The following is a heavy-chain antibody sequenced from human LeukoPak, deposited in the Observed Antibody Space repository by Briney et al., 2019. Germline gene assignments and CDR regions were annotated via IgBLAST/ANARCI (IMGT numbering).Heavy chain of an antibody. CDR3: ARDCSSGCPGLGY. V-gene: IGHV1-8*01. CDR1: GYTFTSYD. CDR2: MNPNSGNT. D-gene: IGHD6-19*01. J-gene: IGHJ4*02. Sequence: ASVKVSCKASGYTFTSYDINWVRQAPGQGLEWMGWMNPNSGNTGYAQKFQGRVTMTRNTSISTAYMELSSLKSEDTAVYYCARDCSSGCPGLGYWGQGTLVTVSS.